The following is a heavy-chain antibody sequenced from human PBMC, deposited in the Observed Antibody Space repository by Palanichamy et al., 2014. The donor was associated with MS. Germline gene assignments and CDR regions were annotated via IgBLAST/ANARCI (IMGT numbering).Heavy chain of an antibody. Sequence: QLQLQESGPGLVKPSETLFLTCTVSGDSISSKNYFWGWIRQPPGKGLEWIGAVHFSGITNYNPSLTSRVTISADTSKNQFSLKLNSVTAADTAVYFCARHFPEDLDGFDIWGQGTLITVSS. CDR2: VHFSGIT. CDR3: ARHFPEDLDGFDI. J-gene: IGHJ3*02. D-gene: IGHD1-14*01. CDR1: GDSISSKNYF. V-gene: IGHV4-39*01.